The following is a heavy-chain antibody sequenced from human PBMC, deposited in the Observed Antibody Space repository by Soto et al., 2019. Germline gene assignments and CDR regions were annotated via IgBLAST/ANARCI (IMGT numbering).Heavy chain of an antibody. CDR2: ISYDGSNK. CDR1: GFTFSSYA. V-gene: IGHV3-30-3*01. D-gene: IGHD6-19*01. Sequence: QVQLVESGGGVVQPGRSLRLSCAASGFTFSSYAMHWVRQAPGKGLEWVAVISYDGSNKYYADSVKGRFTISRDNSKNTLYLQMNSLRAEDTAVYYCARDLDAVAASYYSYGMDVWGQGTTVTVSS. J-gene: IGHJ6*02. CDR3: ARDLDAVAASYYSYGMDV.